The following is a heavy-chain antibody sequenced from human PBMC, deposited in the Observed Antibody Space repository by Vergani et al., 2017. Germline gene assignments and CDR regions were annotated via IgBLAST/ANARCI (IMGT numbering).Heavy chain of an antibody. CDR3: AKDAGDYGDYPHYFDY. V-gene: IGHV3-30*18. CDR1: GFTFSSYG. D-gene: IGHD4-17*01. Sequence: QVQLVESGGGVVQPGRSLRLSCAASGFTFSSYGMHWVRQAPGEGLEWVAVISYDGSNKYYADSVKGRFTISRDNSKNTLYLQMNSLRAEDTAVYYCAKDAGDYGDYPHYFDYWGQGTLVTVSS. J-gene: IGHJ4*02. CDR2: ISYDGSNK.